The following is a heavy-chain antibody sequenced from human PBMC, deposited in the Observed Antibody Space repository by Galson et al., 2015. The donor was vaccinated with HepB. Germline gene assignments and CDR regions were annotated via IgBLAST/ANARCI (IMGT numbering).Heavy chain of an antibody. CDR3: ARESGTNWSGYFNY. J-gene: IGHJ4*02. D-gene: IGHD3-3*01. CDR2: ISYDGSNK. Sequence: SLRLSCAASGFTFSNYAMHWVRQAPGKGLEWVAVISYDGSNKYYADSVKGRFTISRDNSKNTLYLQMNSLRAEDTAVYYCARESGTNWSGYFNYWGQGTLVTVSS. CDR1: GFTFSNYA. V-gene: IGHV3-30-3*01.